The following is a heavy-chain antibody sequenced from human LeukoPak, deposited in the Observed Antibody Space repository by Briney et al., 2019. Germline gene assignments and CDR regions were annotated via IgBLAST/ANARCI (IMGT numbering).Heavy chain of an antibody. Sequence: SVKVSCKASGGTFSSYAISWVRQAPGQGLEWMGGIIPLFGTTNYAQKFQDRVTITADESTSTAYMELSSLRSEDTAVYYCARGTHYDYVWGSYRSLNDAFDIWGQGTMVTVSS. J-gene: IGHJ3*02. CDR3: ARGTHYDYVWGSYRSLNDAFDI. CDR2: IIPLFGTT. D-gene: IGHD3-16*02. V-gene: IGHV1-69*13. CDR1: GGTFSSYA.